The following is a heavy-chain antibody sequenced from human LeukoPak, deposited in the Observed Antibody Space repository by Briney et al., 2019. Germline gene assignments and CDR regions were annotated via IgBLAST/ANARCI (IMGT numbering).Heavy chain of an antibody. Sequence: GGSLRVSCAASGFTFSSYSMNWVRQAPGKGLEWVSYISSSSSTVYYADSVKGRFSISKDYAKSSLYLQMNSLRAEDTAVYFCARDAGFGGNSDYYYMDVWGKGTTVTVSS. J-gene: IGHJ6*03. CDR2: ISSSSSTV. V-gene: IGHV3-48*01. CDR1: GFTFSSYS. CDR3: ARDAGFGGNSDYYYMDV. D-gene: IGHD4-23*01.